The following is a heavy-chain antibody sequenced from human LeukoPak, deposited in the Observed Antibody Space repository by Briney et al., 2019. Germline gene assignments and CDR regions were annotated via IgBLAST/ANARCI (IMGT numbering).Heavy chain of an antibody. CDR1: GYTFTSYG. CDR2: ISAYNGNT. J-gene: IGHJ3*02. Sequence: ASVKVSCKASGYTFTSYGISWVRQAPGQGLEWMGWISAYNGNTNYAQKLQGRVTMTTDTSTSTAYMKLSSLISEDTAVYYCARTTAVGTAFDIWGQGTMVTVSS. CDR3: ARTTAVGTAFDI. V-gene: IGHV1-18*01. D-gene: IGHD1-1*01.